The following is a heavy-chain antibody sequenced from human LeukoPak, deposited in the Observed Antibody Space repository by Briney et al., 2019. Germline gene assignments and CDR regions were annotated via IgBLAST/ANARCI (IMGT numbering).Heavy chain of an antibody. CDR1: GFTVSSNY. D-gene: IGHD3-3*01. CDR3: ARGSADGVVVDYYYYGMDV. Sequence: GGSLRLSCAASGFTVSSNYMSWVRQAPGKGLEWVSVIYSGGSTYYADSVKGRFTISRDNSKNTLYLQMNSLRAEDTAVYYCARGSADGVVVDYYYYGMDVWGQGTTVTVSS. CDR2: IYSGGST. V-gene: IGHV3-66*01. J-gene: IGHJ6*02.